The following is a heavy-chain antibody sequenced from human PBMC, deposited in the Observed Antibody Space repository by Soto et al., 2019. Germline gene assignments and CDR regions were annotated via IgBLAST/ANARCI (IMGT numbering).Heavy chain of an antibody. CDR3: ARDEVSTAMVTGAFDI. CDR2: ISYDGSNK. J-gene: IGHJ3*02. D-gene: IGHD5-18*01. Sequence: PGGSLRLSCAASGFTFSSYAMHWVRRAPGKGLEWVAVISYDGSNKYYADSVKGRFTISRDNSKNTLYLQMNSLRAEDTAVYHCARDEVSTAMVTGAFDIWGQGTMVTVSS. V-gene: IGHV3-30-3*01. CDR1: GFTFSSYA.